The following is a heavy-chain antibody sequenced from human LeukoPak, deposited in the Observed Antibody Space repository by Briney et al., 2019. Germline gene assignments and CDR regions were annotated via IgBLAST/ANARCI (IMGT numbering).Heavy chain of an antibody. CDR2: ISSSGSSI. CDR1: GFTFRSYS. V-gene: IGHV3-48*01. J-gene: IGHJ4*02. D-gene: IGHD2-8*01. Sequence: GGSLRLSCAASGFTFRSYSMNWVRQAPGQGLEWLSYISSSGSSIYYADSVKGRFTISRDNVKNLLYLQMHSLRGEDTALYYCAGEGHFSTNWGQGALVTVSS. CDR3: AGEGHFSTN.